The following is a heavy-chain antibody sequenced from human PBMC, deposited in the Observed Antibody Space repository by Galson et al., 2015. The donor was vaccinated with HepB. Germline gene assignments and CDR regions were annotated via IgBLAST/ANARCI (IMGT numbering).Heavy chain of an antibody. V-gene: IGHV6-1*01. CDR2: TYYRSKWYN. Sequence: CAISGDSVSSHSAAWNWIRQSPSRGLEWLGRTYYRSKWYNDYAVSVKSRITINPDTSKNQFSLQLNSVTPEDTAVYYCARDVGYSSGWYQGYYYGLDVWGQGTTVTVSS. J-gene: IGHJ6*02. D-gene: IGHD6-19*01. CDR3: ARDVGYSSGWYQGYYYGLDV. CDR1: GDSVSSHSAA.